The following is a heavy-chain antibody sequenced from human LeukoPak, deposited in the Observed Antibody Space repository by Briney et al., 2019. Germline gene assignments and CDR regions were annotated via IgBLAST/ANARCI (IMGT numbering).Heavy chain of an antibody. Sequence: GASVKVSCKASGGTFSSYAISWVRQAPGQGLEWMGGIIPIFGTANYAQKFQGRVTITADESTSTAYMELSSLRSEDTAVYYCARCPNVLPQHAAYPFDYWGQGTLVTVSS. V-gene: IGHV1-69*13. D-gene: IGHD3-10*01. J-gene: IGHJ4*02. CDR3: ARCPNVLPQHAAYPFDY. CDR2: IIPIFGTA. CDR1: GGTFSSYA.